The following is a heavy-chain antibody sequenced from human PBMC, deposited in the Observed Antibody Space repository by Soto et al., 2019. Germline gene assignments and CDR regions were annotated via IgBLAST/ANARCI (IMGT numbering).Heavy chain of an antibody. J-gene: IGHJ6*03. CDR3: ARDSHYYYYYMDV. CDR1: GGSISSGGYY. Sequence: SETLSLTCTVSGGSISSGGYYWSWIRQHPGKGLEWIGYIYYSGSTYYNPSLKSRVTISVDTSKNQFSLKLSSVTAADTAVYYCARDSHYYYYYMDVWGKGTTVTVSS. V-gene: IGHV4-31*03. CDR2: IYYSGST.